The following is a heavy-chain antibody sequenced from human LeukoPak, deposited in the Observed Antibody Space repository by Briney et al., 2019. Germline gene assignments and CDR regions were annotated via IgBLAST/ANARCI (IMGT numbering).Heavy chain of an antibody. Sequence: GESLKISCKGSGYSFTSYWIGWVRQMPGKGLGWMGIIYPGDSDTRYSPSFQGQVTISADKSISTAYLQWSSLKASDTAMYYCARSKSSGWYDYYYGMDVWGQGTTVTVSS. J-gene: IGHJ6*02. CDR1: GYSFTSYW. CDR3: ARSKSSGWYDYYYGMDV. V-gene: IGHV5-51*01. D-gene: IGHD6-19*01. CDR2: IYPGDSDT.